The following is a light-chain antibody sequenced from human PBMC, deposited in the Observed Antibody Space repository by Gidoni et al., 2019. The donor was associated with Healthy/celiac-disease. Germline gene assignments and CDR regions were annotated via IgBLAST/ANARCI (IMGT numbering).Light chain of an antibody. J-gene: IGLJ2*01. V-gene: IGLV1-44*01. CDR2: STT. CDR1: SSNIGSTT. CDR3: AAWDDSLNGVV. Sequence: QSVLTQPPSASGTPGQRVTISCSGSSSNIGSTTVNWYQQLPGTAPKLLIYSTTQRPSGVPDRFSGSKSGTSASLAISGLQSEDEADYYCAAWDDSLNGVVFGGGTKLTVL.